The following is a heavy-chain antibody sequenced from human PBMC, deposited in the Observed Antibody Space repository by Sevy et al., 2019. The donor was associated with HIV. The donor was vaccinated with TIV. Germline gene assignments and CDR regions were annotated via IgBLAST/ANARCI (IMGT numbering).Heavy chain of an antibody. CDR2: INPNSGGT. Sequence: ASVKVSCKASGYTFTGYYMHWVRQAPGQGLEWMGWINPNSGGTNYAQMFQGRVTMTRDTSISTAYMELSRLRSDDTAVYYCARPKSSGWYPSSFDYWGQGTLVTVSS. D-gene: IGHD6-19*01. CDR3: ARPKSSGWYPSSFDY. CDR1: GYTFTGYY. V-gene: IGHV1-2*02. J-gene: IGHJ4*02.